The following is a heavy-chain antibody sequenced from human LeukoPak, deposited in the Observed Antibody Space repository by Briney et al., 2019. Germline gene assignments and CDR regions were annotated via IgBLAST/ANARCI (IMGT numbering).Heavy chain of an antibody. Sequence: ASVKVSCKASGYTFTSYGISWVRQAPGQGLEWMGWISAYNGNTNYAQKLQGRVTMTTDTSTSTAYMELRSLRSDDTAVYYCAREYVGDYDILTGYYNAYYYYGMDVWGQGTTVTVSS. CDR3: AREYVGDYDILTGYYNAYYYYGMDV. V-gene: IGHV1-18*01. CDR1: GYTFTSYG. CDR2: ISAYNGNT. D-gene: IGHD3-9*01. J-gene: IGHJ6*02.